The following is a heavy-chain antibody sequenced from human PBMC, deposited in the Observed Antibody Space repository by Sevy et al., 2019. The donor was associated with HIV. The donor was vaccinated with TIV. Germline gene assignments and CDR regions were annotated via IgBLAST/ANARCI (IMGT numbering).Heavy chain of an antibody. CDR2: FKSKTDGGTT. Sequence: GGSLRLSCAASGFTFSNVWMSWVCQAPGKGLQWVAHFKSKTDGGTTDYAAPVRGRFTISRDDSKNTLSLQMNSLKTEDTAVYYCTTGGSLFQHWGQGTLVTVSS. J-gene: IGHJ1*01. CDR1: GFTFSNVW. CDR3: TTGGSLFQH. D-gene: IGHD3-16*01. V-gene: IGHV3-15*01.